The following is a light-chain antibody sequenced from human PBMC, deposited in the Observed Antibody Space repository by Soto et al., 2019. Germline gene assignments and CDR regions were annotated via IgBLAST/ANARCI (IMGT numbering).Light chain of an antibody. V-gene: IGKV1-39*01. CDR2: AAS. CDR3: QQTYSSPQT. J-gene: IGKJ1*01. CDR1: QTVSIY. Sequence: DIQMTQSPSSLSASVGDRVTITCRASQTVSIYLNWYRQKPGKAPELLIFAASDLQSGVPSRFSGSGSGTDFTLTISSLQPEDFATYYCQQTYSSPQTFGQGTKVDTK.